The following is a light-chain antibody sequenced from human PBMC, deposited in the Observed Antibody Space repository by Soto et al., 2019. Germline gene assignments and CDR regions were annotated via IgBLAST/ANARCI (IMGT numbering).Light chain of an antibody. CDR2: GAS. V-gene: IGKV3-20*01. CDR3: QQSYGTPIT. J-gene: IGKJ5*01. Sequence: EIVLTQSPGTLSLSPGERATLSCRAGQSVSSSALAWYQQKRGQAPRLLVFGASNRATGIPDRFSGSGSGTDFTLTITRLEPEDFAVYYCQQSYGTPITCGQGTRLEIK. CDR1: QSVSSSA.